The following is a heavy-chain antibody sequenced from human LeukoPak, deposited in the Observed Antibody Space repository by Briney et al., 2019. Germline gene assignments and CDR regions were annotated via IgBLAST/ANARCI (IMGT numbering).Heavy chain of an antibody. CDR2: IYHSGST. V-gene: IGHV4-38-2*02. D-gene: IGHD4-23*01. CDR3: ARGTGPLYGGRPDY. CDR1: GYSISSGYY. Sequence: PSETLSLTCTVSGYSISSGYYWGWIRQPPGKGLEWIGSIYHSGSTYYNPSLKSRVTISVDTSKNQFSLQLRSVMAADTAVYYCARGTGPLYGGRPDYWDQGTLVTVSS. J-gene: IGHJ4*02.